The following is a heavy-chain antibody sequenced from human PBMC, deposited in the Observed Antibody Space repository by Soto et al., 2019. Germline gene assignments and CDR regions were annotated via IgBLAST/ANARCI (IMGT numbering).Heavy chain of an antibody. V-gene: IGHV1-24*01. CDR2: FDPEDGET. CDR3: ATDRPPSGRGSSWYTVFDY. Sequence: ASVKVSCKVSGYTLTELSMHWVRQAPGKGLEWMGGFDPEDGETIYAQKFQGRVTMTEDTSTDTAYMELSSLRSEDTAVYYCATDRPPSGRGSSWYTVFDYWGQGTLVTVSS. J-gene: IGHJ4*02. D-gene: IGHD6-13*01. CDR1: GYTLTELS.